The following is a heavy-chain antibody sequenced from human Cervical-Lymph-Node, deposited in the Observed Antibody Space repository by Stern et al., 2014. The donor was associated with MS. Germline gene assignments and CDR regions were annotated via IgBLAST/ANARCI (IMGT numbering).Heavy chain of an antibody. CDR3: ARRGYGYMGIDY. Sequence: VQLVESGAEVKQPGESLRISCEVSGYRFTNNWLGWVRQMPGKGLEWMGIISPGDSETRYSPSFQGHVTILVYQPNPTAYLQWSSLKASDTAIYYCARRGYGYMGIDYWGQGTLVTVSS. D-gene: IGHD5-18*01. CDR2: ISPGDSET. CDR1: GYRFTNNW. J-gene: IGHJ4*02. V-gene: IGHV5-51*04.